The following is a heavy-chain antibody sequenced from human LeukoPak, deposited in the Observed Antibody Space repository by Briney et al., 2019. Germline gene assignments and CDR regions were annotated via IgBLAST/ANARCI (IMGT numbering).Heavy chain of an antibody. CDR3: TTITSSGVVEAALVFWDF. CDR2: IKRKTDGGTT. D-gene: IGHD2-15*01. J-gene: IGHJ4*02. V-gene: IGHV3-15*01. Sequence: GGSLRLSCAASGFTFSSYWMSWVRQALGKGLEWVGRIKRKTDGGTTDYAAPVKGRFTISRDDSKNTLYLQMNSLKTEDTAVYSCTTITSSGVVEAALVFWDFWGQGTLVTVSS. CDR1: GFTFSSYW.